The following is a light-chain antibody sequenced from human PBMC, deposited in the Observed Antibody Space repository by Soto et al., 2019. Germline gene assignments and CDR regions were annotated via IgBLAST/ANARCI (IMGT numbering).Light chain of an antibody. Sequence: QSALTQPASVSGSPGQSITISCTGSSSDVRGYNYVSWFQQHPGKAPKLMIYDVSNRPSGISDRFSGSKSGNTASLTISGLQAEDEADYYCSSYTTGSTDVVFGGGTKLTVL. CDR3: SSYTTGSTDVV. CDR2: DVS. CDR1: SSDVRGYNY. J-gene: IGLJ3*02. V-gene: IGLV2-14*01.